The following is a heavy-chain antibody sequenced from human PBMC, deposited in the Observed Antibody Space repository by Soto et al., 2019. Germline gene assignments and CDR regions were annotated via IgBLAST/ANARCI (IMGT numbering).Heavy chain of an antibody. J-gene: IGHJ6*02. CDR3: ARDRHFAYYYYGMDV. D-gene: IGHD3-3*02. CDR1: GGSISSYY. CDR2: IYYSGST. V-gene: IGHV4-59*01. Sequence: ASETLSLTCTVSGGSISSYYWSWIRQPPGKGLEWIGYIYYSGSTNYNPSLKSRVTISVDTSKNQFSLKLSSVTAADTAVYYCARDRHFAYYYYGMDVWGQGTTVTVSS.